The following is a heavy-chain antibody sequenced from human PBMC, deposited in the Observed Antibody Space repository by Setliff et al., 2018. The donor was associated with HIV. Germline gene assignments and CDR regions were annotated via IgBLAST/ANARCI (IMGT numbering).Heavy chain of an antibody. V-gene: IGHV7-4-1*02. CDR1: GYTFTKYA. CDR3: ARGGDRMQIWSRFPFDI. Sequence: GASVKVSCKASGYTFTKYAMNWVRQAPGQGLEWMGWINTNTGNPTYAQGFTGRFVFSLDTSVSTAYLQISSLKAEDTAVYYCARGGDRMQIWSRFPFDIWGHGTMVTVSS. D-gene: IGHD3-10*01. CDR2: INTNTGNP. J-gene: IGHJ3*02.